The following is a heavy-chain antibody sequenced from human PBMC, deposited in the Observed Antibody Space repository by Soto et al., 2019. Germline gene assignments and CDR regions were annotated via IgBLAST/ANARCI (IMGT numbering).Heavy chain of an antibody. CDR1: GFTFAGYA. V-gene: IGHV3-23*01. CDR3: AKRGGAAPGGMDV. CDR2: ISGSGSST. D-gene: IGHD6-6*01. Sequence: EVQLLESGGGLVQPGGSLRLSCAASGFTFAGYAMNWVRQAPGKGLEWVSTISGSGSSTYYADSVKGRFTISRDNSKNTLYLQMNSLRVEDTAGYYCAKRGGAAPGGMDVWGQGTTVTVSS. J-gene: IGHJ6*02.